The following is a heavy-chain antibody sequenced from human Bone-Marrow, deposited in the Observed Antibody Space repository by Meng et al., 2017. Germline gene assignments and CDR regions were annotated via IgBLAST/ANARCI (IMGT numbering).Heavy chain of an antibody. V-gene: IGHV5-51*01. CDR3: ARLPITMIVVVITGAFDI. CDR2: IYPGDSDT. CDR1: GYSFTSYW. Sequence: KVSCKGSGYSFTSYWIGWVRQMPGKGLEWMGIIYPGDSDTRYSPSFQGQVTISADKSISTAYLQWSSLKASDTAMYYCARLPITMIVVVITGAFDIWGQGTTVTVSS. J-gene: IGHJ3*02. D-gene: IGHD3-22*01.